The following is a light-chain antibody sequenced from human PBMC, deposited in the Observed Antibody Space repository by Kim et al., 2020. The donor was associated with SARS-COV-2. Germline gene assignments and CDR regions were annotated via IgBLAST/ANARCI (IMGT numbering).Light chain of an antibody. Sequence: DIQMTQSPSTLSASVGDRVTITCRASHSISNWLAWYQQKPGKAPKLLIYDASTLESGVPSRFSGSGSGTAFTLTISSLQPDDFATYYCHQYNSYSQTFGQGTKVDIK. CDR1: HSISNW. CDR2: DAS. CDR3: HQYNSYSQT. V-gene: IGKV1-5*01. J-gene: IGKJ1*01.